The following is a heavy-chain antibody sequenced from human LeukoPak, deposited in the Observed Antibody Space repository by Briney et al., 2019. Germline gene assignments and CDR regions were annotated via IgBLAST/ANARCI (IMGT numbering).Heavy chain of an antibody. D-gene: IGHD1-26*01. Sequence: ASVKVSCKASGGTFSSYAISWVRQAPGQGLEWMGIINPSGGSTSYAQKFQGRVTMTRDTSTSTVYMELSSLRSEDTAVYYCARDVLPPIVGAPYWGQGTLVTVSS. CDR2: INPSGGST. J-gene: IGHJ4*02. V-gene: IGHV1-46*01. CDR3: ARDVLPPIVGAPY. CDR1: GGTFSSYA.